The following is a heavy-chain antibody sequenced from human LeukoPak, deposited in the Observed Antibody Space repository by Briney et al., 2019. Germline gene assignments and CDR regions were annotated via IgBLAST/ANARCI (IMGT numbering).Heavy chain of an antibody. Sequence: GGSRRLSCAASGFTVGDYAIHWVSQAQGKGLEWVSLITGDGSTTYYADSVKGRFTISRDNGKNSLYLQMNSLRGEDTDVYYCARAGNSGSYSSYWGQGTLVTVSS. CDR1: GFTVGDYA. CDR3: ARAGNSGSYSSY. CDR2: ITGDGSTT. D-gene: IGHD1-26*01. V-gene: IGHV3-43*02. J-gene: IGHJ4*02.